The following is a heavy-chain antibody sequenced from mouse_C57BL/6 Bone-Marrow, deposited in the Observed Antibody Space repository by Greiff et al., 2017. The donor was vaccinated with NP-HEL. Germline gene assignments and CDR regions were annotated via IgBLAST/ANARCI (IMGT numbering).Heavy chain of an antibody. V-gene: IGHV1-18*01. CDR1: GYTFTDYN. D-gene: IGHD2-5*01. CDR3: ARTYYSNYGSAMDY. J-gene: IGHJ4*01. CDR2: INPNNGGT. Sequence: VQLQQSGPELVKPGASVKIPCKASGYTFTDYNMDWVKQSHGKSLEWIGDINPNNGGTIYNQKFKGKATLTVDKSSSTAYMELRSLTSEDTAVYYCARTYYSNYGSAMDYWGQGTSVTVSS.